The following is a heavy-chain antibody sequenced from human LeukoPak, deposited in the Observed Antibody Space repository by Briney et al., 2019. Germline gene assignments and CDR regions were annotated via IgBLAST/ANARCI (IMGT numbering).Heavy chain of an antibody. D-gene: IGHD3-10*01. CDR1: GYTFIGHY. V-gene: IGHV1-2*02. CDR3: ARGMTGEDAFDI. Sequence: ASVKVSCKASGYTFIGHYIHWVRQAPGQGLEWMGWMNPDSGGTNYAQKFQDRVTMTRNTSISTAYMELSSLRSEDTAVYYCARGMTGEDAFDIWGQGTMVTVSS. CDR2: MNPDSGGT. J-gene: IGHJ3*02.